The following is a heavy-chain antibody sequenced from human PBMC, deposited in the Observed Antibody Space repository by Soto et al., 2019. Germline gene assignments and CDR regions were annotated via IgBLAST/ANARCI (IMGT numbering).Heavy chain of an antibody. CDR3: AASISIFGVVPF. Sequence: ASETLSVTCNVSGGSVSRVSYYWSWIRQSPGKGLEWIGYVYYSGSTNYNPSLKSRVTISVDTSKNQFSLKLRSVTAADTAVYYCAASISIFGVVPFWGQGTLVTVSS. J-gene: IGHJ4*02. CDR1: GGSVSRVSYY. D-gene: IGHD3-3*01. V-gene: IGHV4-61*01. CDR2: VYYSGST.